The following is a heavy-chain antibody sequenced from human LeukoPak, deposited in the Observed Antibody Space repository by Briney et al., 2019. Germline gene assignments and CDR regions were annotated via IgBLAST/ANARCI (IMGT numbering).Heavy chain of an antibody. CDR3: AKDRSNNFDY. Sequence: GGSLRLSCAASGFTFSSYGMHWVRQAPGKGLEWVAVIWYDGSNKYYADSVKGRFTISRDISKNTLYLQMNSLRPEDTAVYYCAKDRSNNFDYWGQGTLVTVSS. CDR1: GFTFSSYG. V-gene: IGHV3-30*02. CDR2: IWYDGSNK. J-gene: IGHJ4*02.